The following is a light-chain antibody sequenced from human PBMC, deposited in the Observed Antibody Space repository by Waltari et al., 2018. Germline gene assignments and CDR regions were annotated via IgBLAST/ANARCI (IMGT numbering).Light chain of an antibody. CDR1: SGSVSSNYY. Sequence: QTVVTQEPSFSVSPGGTVTLTCGLTSGSVSSNYYPSWYQQTPGQAPATLIYSTKSPASGVTEGFSGSILGNKAALTLAGAQAEDECDYDCVLYVGSGSRVFGGGTKLTVL. J-gene: IGLJ2*01. CDR3: VLYVGSGSRV. V-gene: IGLV8-61*01. CDR2: STK.